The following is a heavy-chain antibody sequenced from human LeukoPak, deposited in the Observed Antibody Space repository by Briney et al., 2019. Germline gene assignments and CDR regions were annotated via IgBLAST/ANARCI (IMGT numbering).Heavy chain of an antibody. Sequence: GESLQISCKGSGYSFTSYWSSWVRQMPGKRLEWMGRIDPSDSYTNYSPSFQGHVTISADKSISTAYLQWSSLKASDTAMYYCARQVYNWNDGETGAFDIWGQGTMVTVSS. V-gene: IGHV5-10-1*01. CDR2: IDPSDSYT. D-gene: IGHD1-1*01. CDR3: ARQVYNWNDGETGAFDI. CDR1: GYSFTSYW. J-gene: IGHJ3*02.